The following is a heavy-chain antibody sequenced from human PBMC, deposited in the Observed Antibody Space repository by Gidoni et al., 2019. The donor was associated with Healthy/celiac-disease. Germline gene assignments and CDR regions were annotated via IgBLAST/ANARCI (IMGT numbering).Heavy chain of an antibody. CDR3: AKGGSGGYSYGYYFDY. Sequence: EVQLLESGGGLVQPGGSLRLSCAASGFTFSSYAMSWVRQAPGKGLEWVSAISGSGGSTYYADSVKGRFTISRDNSKNTLYLQMNSLRAEDTAVYYCAKGGSGGYSYGYYFDYWGQGTLVTVSS. CDR1: GFTFSSYA. CDR2: ISGSGGST. J-gene: IGHJ4*02. V-gene: IGHV3-23*01. D-gene: IGHD5-18*01.